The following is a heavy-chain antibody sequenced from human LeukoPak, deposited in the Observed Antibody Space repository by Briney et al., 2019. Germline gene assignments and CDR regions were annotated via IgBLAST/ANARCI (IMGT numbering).Heavy chain of an antibody. CDR2: IWYDGSNK. D-gene: IGHD1-26*01. Sequence: PGRSLRLSCAASGFTFSSYGMHWVRQAPGKGLEWVAVIWYDGSNKYYADSVKGRFTISRDNSKNTLYLQMDSLRAEDTALYYCAKRVVVGATSPYSDFQDWGQGTLVTVSS. CDR3: AKRVVVGATSPYSDFQD. V-gene: IGHV3-33*06. CDR1: GFTFSSYG. J-gene: IGHJ1*01.